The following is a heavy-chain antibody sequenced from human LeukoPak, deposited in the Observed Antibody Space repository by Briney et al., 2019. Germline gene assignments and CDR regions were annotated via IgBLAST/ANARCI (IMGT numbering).Heavy chain of an antibody. CDR2: ITSKSNYI. J-gene: IGHJ6*03. D-gene: IGHD2-21*01. CDR3: TSGLIAIESDTNLYQYMDV. Sequence: GGSLRLSCSGSGFTFSVYSMNWVRQAPGKGLEWVSSITSKSNYIYYADSVKGRFAISRDNAMNSVFLQLNSLRAEDSAVYYCTSGLIAIESDTNLYQYMDVWGKGTTVTVSS. CDR1: GFTFSVYS. V-gene: IGHV3-21*01.